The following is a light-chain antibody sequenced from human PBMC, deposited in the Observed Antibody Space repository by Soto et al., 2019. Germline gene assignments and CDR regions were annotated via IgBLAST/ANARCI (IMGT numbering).Light chain of an antibody. CDR2: GAS. V-gene: IGKV3-20*01. CDR1: QSVSSSY. J-gene: IGKJ1*01. Sequence: ELVLTQKARTSSVSRGERATLSCRTSQSVSSSYLAWYQQKPGQAPRLLIYGASSRAIGIPDRFSGSGSGTDFTLTIRRLEPEDFAVYYCQEYGSSPARFGQGTKVDIK. CDR3: QEYGSSPAR.